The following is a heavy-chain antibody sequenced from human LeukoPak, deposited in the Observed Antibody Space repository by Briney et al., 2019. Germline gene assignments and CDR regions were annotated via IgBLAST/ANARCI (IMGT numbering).Heavy chain of an antibody. Sequence: SETLSLTCTVSGGSISSDYWSWIRRPPGKGLEWLGYIYYSGSTNYNPSLKSRVTISVDTSKNQFSLKLSSVTAADTAVYYCARGRYFDYWGQGTLVTVSS. J-gene: IGHJ4*02. CDR3: ARGRYFDY. CDR1: GGSISSDY. V-gene: IGHV4-59*01. CDR2: IYYSGST.